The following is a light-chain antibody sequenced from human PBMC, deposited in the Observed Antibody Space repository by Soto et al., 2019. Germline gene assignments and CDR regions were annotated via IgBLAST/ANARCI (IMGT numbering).Light chain of an antibody. CDR2: GAS. V-gene: IGKV3-20*01. J-gene: IGKJ5*01. Sequence: EIVLTQSPGTLSLSPGERATLSCRASQSISSSYLALAWYQQKPGQAPRLLIYGASSRATGIPDRFSGSGSGTDFTLTISRLEPEDFAVYYCQQYGISITFGQGTRLEIK. CDR3: QQYGISIT. CDR1: QSISSSY.